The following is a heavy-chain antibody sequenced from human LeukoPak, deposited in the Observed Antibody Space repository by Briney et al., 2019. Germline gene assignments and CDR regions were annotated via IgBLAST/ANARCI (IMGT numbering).Heavy chain of an antibody. V-gene: IGHV3-23*01. J-gene: IGHJ4*02. D-gene: IGHD5-12*01. CDR1: GFTFSSYA. Sequence: PGGSLRLSCAASGFTFSSYAMSWVRQAPGKGLEWVSYISGSGDSTYYEDSVKGRFTISRDNSKNTLYLQMKSLRAEDTAVYYCAKSLPLWLQALDYRGQGTLVTVSS. CDR3: AKSLPLWLQALDY. CDR2: ISGSGDST.